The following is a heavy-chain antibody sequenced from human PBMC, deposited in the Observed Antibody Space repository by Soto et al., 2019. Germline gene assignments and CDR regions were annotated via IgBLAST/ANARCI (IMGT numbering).Heavy chain of an antibody. V-gene: IGHV1-18*01. D-gene: IGHD2-15*01. J-gene: IGHJ4*02. CDR3: AREPPHPLSDIVVVVAAKDY. CDR1: GYTFTSYG. CDR2: ISAYNGNT. Sequence: QVQLVQSGAEVKKPGASVKVSCKASGYTFTSYGISWVRQAPGQGLEWMGWISAYNGNTNYAQMLQGRVTMTTDTSTSTAYMELRSLRSDDTAVYYCAREPPHPLSDIVVVVAAKDYWGQGTLVTVSS.